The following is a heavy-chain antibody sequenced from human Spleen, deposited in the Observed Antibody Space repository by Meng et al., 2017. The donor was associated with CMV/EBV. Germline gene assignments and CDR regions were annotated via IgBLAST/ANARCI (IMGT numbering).Heavy chain of an antibody. CDR1: GYTLTSYG. J-gene: IGHJ4*02. D-gene: IGHD2-15*01. CDR3: ARGSEDFVVEPPTVWSDF. Sequence: ASVKVSCKASGYTLTSYGISWVRQAPGQGLEWMGWINAYNGNRDYAQKLQGRVTMTTDTSTSTAYMELRSLRSDDTAVYYCARGSEDFVVEPPTVWSDFWGQGTMVTVSS. CDR2: INAYNGNR. V-gene: IGHV1-18*01.